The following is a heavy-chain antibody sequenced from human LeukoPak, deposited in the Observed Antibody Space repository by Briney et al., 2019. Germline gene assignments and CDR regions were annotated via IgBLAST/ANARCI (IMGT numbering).Heavy chain of an antibody. CDR1: GGSFSGYY. D-gene: IGHD3-16*02. CDR3: ARGRIMITFGGVIVKGPLYFDY. Sequence: SETLSLTCAVYGGSFSGYYWSWIRQPPGKGLEWIGEINHSGSTNYNPSLKSRVTISVDTSKNQFSLKLSSVTAADTAVYYCARGRIMITFGGVIVKGPLYFDYWGQGTLVTVSS. J-gene: IGHJ4*02. CDR2: INHSGST. V-gene: IGHV4-34*01.